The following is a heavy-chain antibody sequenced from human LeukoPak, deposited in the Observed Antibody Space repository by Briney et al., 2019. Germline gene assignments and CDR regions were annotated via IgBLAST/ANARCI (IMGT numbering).Heavy chain of an antibody. Sequence: GASVKVSCKASGYTFTSYGISWVRQAPGQGLEWMGWIGAYNGNTNYAQKLQGRVTMTTDTSTSTAYMELRSLRSDDTAVYYCARAPTGRGYYYYYYYMDVWGKGTTVTVSS. V-gene: IGHV1-18*01. D-gene: IGHD3-10*01. CDR2: IGAYNGNT. CDR1: GYTFTSYG. CDR3: ARAPTGRGYYYYYYYMDV. J-gene: IGHJ6*03.